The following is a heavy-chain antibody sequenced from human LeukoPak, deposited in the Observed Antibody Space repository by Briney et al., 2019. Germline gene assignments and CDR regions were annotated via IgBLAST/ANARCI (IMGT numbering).Heavy chain of an antibody. CDR2: IYYSGST. Sequence: SETLSLTCTVSGGSISSYYWSWIRQPPGKGLEWIGYIYYSGSTNYNPSLKSRVTISVDTSKNQFSLNLSSVTAADTAVYYCARDSRLNHFDYWGQGTLVTVSS. CDR3: ARDSRLNHFDY. D-gene: IGHD2-2*01. CDR1: GGSISSYY. J-gene: IGHJ4*02. V-gene: IGHV4-59*01.